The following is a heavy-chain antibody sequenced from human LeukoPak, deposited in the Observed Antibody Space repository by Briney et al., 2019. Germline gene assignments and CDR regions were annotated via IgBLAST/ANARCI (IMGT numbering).Heavy chain of an antibody. V-gene: IGHV3-9*01. CDR2: ISWNSGSI. CDR3: ARKYYYDEYDY. Sequence: GGSLRLSCAASGFTFDDYAMHWVRQAPGKGLEWVSGISWNSGSIGYADSVKGRFTISRDNAKNSLYLQMNSLRAEDTALYYCARKYYYDEYDYWGQGTLVTVSS. D-gene: IGHD3-22*01. J-gene: IGHJ4*02. CDR1: GFTFDDYA.